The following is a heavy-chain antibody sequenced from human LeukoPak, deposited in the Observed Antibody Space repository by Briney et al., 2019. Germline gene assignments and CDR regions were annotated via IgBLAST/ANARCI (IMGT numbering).Heavy chain of an antibody. Sequence: GASVKVSCKVSGYTLTELSMHWVRQAPGKGLEWMGGFDPEDGETIYAQKFQGRVTMTEDTSTDTAYMELSSPRSEDTAVYYCATQYYYDSSGYYALDYWGQGTLVTVSS. CDR2: FDPEDGET. CDR3: ATQYYYDSSGYYALDY. CDR1: GYTLTELS. V-gene: IGHV1-24*01. D-gene: IGHD3-22*01. J-gene: IGHJ4*02.